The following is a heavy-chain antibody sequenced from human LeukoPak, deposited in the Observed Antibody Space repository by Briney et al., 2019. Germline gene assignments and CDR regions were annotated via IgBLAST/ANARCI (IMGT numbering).Heavy chain of an antibody. CDR3: AKVRATNNWFDP. Sequence: GGSLRLSCAASGFTFSSYWMSWVRQAPGKGLEWAANIKQDGSEKYYVDSVKGRFTISRDNSKNTLYLQMNSLRAEDTAVYYCAKVRATNNWFDPWGQGTLVTVSS. D-gene: IGHD5-12*01. CDR1: GFTFSSYW. V-gene: IGHV3-7*01. J-gene: IGHJ5*02. CDR2: IKQDGSEK.